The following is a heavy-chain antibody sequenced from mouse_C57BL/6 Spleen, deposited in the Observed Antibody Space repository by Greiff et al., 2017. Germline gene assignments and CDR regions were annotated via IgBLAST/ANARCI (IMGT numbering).Heavy chain of an antibody. V-gene: IGHV1-81*01. J-gene: IGHJ4*01. CDR1: GYTFTSYG. CDR2: IYPRSGNT. D-gene: IGHD2-4*01. Sequence: QVQLQQSGAELARPGASVKLSCKASGYTFTSYGISWVKRRTGQGLEWIGEIYPRSGNTYYNEKFKGKATLTADKSSSTAYMELRSLTSEDSAVYFCAREDDYDEGYYAMDYWGQGTSVTVSS. CDR3: AREDDYDEGYYAMDY.